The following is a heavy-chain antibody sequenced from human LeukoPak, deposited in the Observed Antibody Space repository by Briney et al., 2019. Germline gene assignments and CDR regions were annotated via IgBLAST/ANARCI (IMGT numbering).Heavy chain of an antibody. CDR2: ISGSGGST. D-gene: IGHD3-22*01. CDR3: AKELPYYDSSGYYYQYFDY. V-gene: IGHV3-23*01. CDR1: GFTFSSYA. J-gene: IGHJ4*02. Sequence: GGALRLSCAASGFTFSSYAMSWVRQAPGKGLEWASAISGSGGSTYYADSVKGRFTISRDNSKNTLYLQMNSLRAEDTAVYYCAKELPYYDSSGYYYQYFDYWGQGTLVTVSS.